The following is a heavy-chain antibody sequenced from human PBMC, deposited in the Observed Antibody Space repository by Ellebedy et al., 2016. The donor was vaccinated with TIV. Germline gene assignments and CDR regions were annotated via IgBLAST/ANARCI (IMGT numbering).Heavy chain of an antibody. CDR3: ARAVGGGDCS. V-gene: IGHV3-53*01. Sequence: GESLKISCAASEFAVSSTYMTWVRQAPGKGLEWVSVSYSGGKTNYADSVKGRFTISRDNAKNSLYLQMNSLRAEDTAVYYCARAVGGGDCSWGQGTLVTVSS. J-gene: IGHJ5*02. CDR2: SYSGGKT. CDR1: EFAVSSTY. D-gene: IGHD2-21*02.